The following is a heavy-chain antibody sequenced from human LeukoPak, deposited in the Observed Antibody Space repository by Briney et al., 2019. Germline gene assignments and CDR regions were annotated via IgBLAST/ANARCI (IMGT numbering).Heavy chain of an antibody. V-gene: IGHV3-30*02. Sequence: GGSLRLSCAASGFIFSTYGMHWVRQAPGKGLEWVAFIRFDGSYKYYADSVKGRFTVSRDNSENTLYLQVNSLRTEDTAVYSCAKMGPDGGSYLDYWGQGTLVTVSS. CDR2: IRFDGSYK. CDR3: AKMGPDGGSYLDY. D-gene: IGHD1-26*01. CDR1: GFIFSTYG. J-gene: IGHJ4*02.